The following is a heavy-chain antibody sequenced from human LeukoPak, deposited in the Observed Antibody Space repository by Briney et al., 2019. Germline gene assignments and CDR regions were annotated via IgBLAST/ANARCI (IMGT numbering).Heavy chain of an antibody. CDR2: TYYRSKWYN. CDR1: GDSVSRNSVA. CDR3: ARGRIAYYGMDV. V-gene: IGHV6-1*01. Sequence: SQTLSLTCAISGDSVSRNSVAWNWIRQSPSRGLEWLGRTYYRSKWYNDFSISVTSRITINPDTSKNQFSLQLNSVTPEDTAGYYCARGRIAYYGMDVWGQGTTVTVSS. J-gene: IGHJ6*02. D-gene: IGHD2-21*01.